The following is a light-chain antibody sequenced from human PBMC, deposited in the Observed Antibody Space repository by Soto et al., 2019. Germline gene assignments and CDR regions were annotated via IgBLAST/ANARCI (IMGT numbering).Light chain of an antibody. CDR2: DNS. V-gene: IGLV1-40*01. CDR1: SSNIGAGYD. J-gene: IGLJ1*01. Sequence: VLTQPPSVSGAPGQRVTISCTGSSSNIGAGYDVHWYQQLPGTAPKLLIYDNSNRPSGVPDRFSGSKSGTSASLAITGLQAEDEADYYCQSYDSSLSAYVFGNGTKVTV. CDR3: QSYDSSLSAYV.